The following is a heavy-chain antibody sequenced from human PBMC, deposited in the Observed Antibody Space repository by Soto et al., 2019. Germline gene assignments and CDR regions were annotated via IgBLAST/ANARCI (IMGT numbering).Heavy chain of an antibody. J-gene: IGHJ6*02. V-gene: IGHV4-4*02. CDR1: GGSISSSNW. D-gene: IGHD3-3*01. Sequence: QVQLQESGPGLVKPSGTLSLTCAVSGGSISSSNWWSWVRQPPGKGLEWIGEIYHSGSTNYNPSHKTRVTISVDKSKTQFSLKLSSVTAADTAVYYCARARFWEVADVHGMDVWGQGTTVTVSS. CDR2: IYHSGST. CDR3: ARARFWEVADVHGMDV.